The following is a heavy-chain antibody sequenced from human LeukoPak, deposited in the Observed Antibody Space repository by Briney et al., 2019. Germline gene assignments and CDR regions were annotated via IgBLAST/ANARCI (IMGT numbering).Heavy chain of an antibody. J-gene: IGHJ4*02. CDR3: ARDGKGFGELLY. V-gene: IGHV3-33*01. Sequence: GGSLRLSCAASGFTFSGFGMHWVRQAPGKGLEWVAIVWYDGSKRYYADSVKGRFTISRDDSKNTLYLQMNSLRAGDTAVYYCARDGKGFGELLYWGQGTLVTVSS. D-gene: IGHD3-10*01. CDR1: GFTFSGFG. CDR2: VWYDGSKR.